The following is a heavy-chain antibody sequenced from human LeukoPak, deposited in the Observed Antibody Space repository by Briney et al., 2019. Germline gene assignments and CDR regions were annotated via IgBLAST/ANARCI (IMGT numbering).Heavy chain of an antibody. V-gene: IGHV4-34*01. CDR2: NNQRGST. Sequence: SETLSLTCAVYGGYFSGYHRNWIRQPPGKGLELIGKNNQRGSTDYTPASKSRVTISVETSENQFSVKRASVTAADAAVYCCARGQVEASIYYPPDFWGLGTLVTVSS. J-gene: IGHJ4*02. D-gene: IGHD3-22*01. CDR1: GGYFSGYH. CDR3: ARGQVEASIYYPPDF.